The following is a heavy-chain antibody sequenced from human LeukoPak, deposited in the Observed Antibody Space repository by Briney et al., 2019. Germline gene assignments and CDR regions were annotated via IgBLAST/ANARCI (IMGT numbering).Heavy chain of an antibody. Sequence: LAGGSLRLSCAASGFTVSSNYMSWVRQAPGKGLEWVSVIYSGGSTYYADSVKGRFTISRDNSKNTLYLQMNSLRAEDTAVYYCARGGYYNWFDPWGQGTLVTVSS. D-gene: IGHD1-26*01. CDR3: ARGGYYNWFDP. V-gene: IGHV3-53*01. CDR2: IYSGGST. J-gene: IGHJ5*02. CDR1: GFTVSSNY.